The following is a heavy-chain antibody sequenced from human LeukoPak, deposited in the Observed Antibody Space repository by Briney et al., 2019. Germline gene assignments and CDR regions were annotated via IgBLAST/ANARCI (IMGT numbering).Heavy chain of an antibody. J-gene: IGHJ6*03. CDR3: ARDPYSGAYGDTYYYFMDV. CDR1: GFSFSGSS. CDR2: ITTSDSLI. V-gene: IGHV3-48*01. D-gene: IGHD1-26*01. Sequence: GGSLRLSCAASGFSFSGSSMNWVRQAPGKGLEWVSYITTSDSLIYYADSVKGRFTISRDNDKNSVYLQMNSLTAEDTAVYYCARDPYSGAYGDTYYYFMDVWGKGTTVTISS.